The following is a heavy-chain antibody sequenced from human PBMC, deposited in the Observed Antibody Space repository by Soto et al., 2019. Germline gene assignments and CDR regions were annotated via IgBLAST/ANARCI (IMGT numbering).Heavy chain of an antibody. Sequence: PSQTLSLTGAISGDSVSSNSAAWNWIRLSPSRGLEWLARTYYRSRWYNDYAVSVRSRITVNPDTSKNQFSLQLTSVTPEDTAVDYCAGTTSHQWYYMDVWGKGTTVTVSS. J-gene: IGHJ6*03. CDR3: AGTTSHQWYYMDV. D-gene: IGHD1-7*01. CDR2: TYYRSRWYN. V-gene: IGHV6-1*01. CDR1: GDSVSSNSAA.